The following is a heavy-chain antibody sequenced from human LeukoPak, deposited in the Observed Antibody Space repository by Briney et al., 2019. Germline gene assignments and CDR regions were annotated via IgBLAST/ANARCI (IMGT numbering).Heavy chain of an antibody. D-gene: IGHD6-13*01. Sequence: SSETLSLTCTVSGGSISSSSYYWGWIRQPPGKALEWIGSIYYSGSTYYNPSLKSRVTISVDTSKNQFSLKLSSVTAADTAFYYCARQYSTNWYDDRGWFDPWGQGTLVTVSS. CDR3: ARQYSTNWYDDRGWFDP. CDR1: GGSISSSSYY. J-gene: IGHJ5*02. V-gene: IGHV4-39*01. CDR2: IYYSGST.